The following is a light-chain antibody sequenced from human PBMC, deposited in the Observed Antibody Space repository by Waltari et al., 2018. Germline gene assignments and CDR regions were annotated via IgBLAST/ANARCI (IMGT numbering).Light chain of an antibody. CDR1: NSNIGGNY. J-gene: IGLJ2*01. V-gene: IGLV1-47*01. CDR2: KNN. CDR3: AAWDDSLSAVP. Sequence: QSVLTQPPPTSGTPGQRVTTSCSGSNSNIGGNYVYWYQQVPGMAPKLLIYKNNQRPSGVPDRFSGSKSGTSASLAISALRSEDEADYYCAAWDDSLSAVPFGGGTKVTVL.